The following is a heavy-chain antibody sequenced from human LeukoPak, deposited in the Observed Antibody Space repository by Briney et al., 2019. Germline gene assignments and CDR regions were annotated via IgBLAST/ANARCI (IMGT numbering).Heavy chain of an antibody. CDR2: IYSGGST. J-gene: IGHJ4*02. CDR1: GFTVSSHY. V-gene: IGHV3-53*04. D-gene: IGHD3-10*01. Sequence: GGSLRLFWAASGFTVSSHYMSWVRQAPGKGLEWVSVIYSGGSTYYADSVKGRFTISRHNSKNTLYLQMNSLRAEDTAVYYCARGTLLWFGEPYFDYWGQGTLVTVSS. CDR3: ARGTLLWFGEPYFDY.